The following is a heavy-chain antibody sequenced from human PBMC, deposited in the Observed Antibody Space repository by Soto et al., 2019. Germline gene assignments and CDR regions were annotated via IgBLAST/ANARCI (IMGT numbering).Heavy chain of an antibody. D-gene: IGHD3-3*01. CDR3: AREVYDFWSGLDYGMDV. J-gene: IGHJ6*02. V-gene: IGHV3-30-3*01. Sequence: GGSLRLSCAASGFTFSSYAMHWVRQAPGKGLEWVAVISYDGSNKYYADSVKGRFTISRDNSKNTLYLQMNSLRAEDTAVYYCAREVYDFWSGLDYGMDVWGRGTTVTVS. CDR1: GFTFSSYA. CDR2: ISYDGSNK.